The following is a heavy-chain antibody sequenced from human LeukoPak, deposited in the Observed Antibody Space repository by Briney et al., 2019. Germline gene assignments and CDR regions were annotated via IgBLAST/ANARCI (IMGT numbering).Heavy chain of an antibody. CDR3: ARDRTRVGGYYYYYMDV. J-gene: IGHJ6*03. D-gene: IGHD1-26*01. V-gene: IGHV1-46*01. Sequence: ASVKVSCKASGYTFTSYYMHWVRQAPGQGLEWMGIINPSGGSTSYAQKFQGRVTMTRDMSTSIVYMELSSLRSEDTAVYYCARDRTRVGGYYYYYMDVWGKGTTVTVSS. CDR2: INPSGGST. CDR1: GYTFTSYY.